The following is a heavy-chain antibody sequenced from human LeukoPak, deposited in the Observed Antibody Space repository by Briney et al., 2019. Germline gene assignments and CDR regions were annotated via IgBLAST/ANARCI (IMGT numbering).Heavy chain of an antibody. CDR1: GYSFGDCA. J-gene: IGHJ4*02. Sequence: ASVKVSCKASGYSFGDCAIHWVRQAPGQRLEWMGWINAGNGKTKYSQNFQARVTITRDRSASTAYMELSSLRSEDTSVYYCARGRWTATETTYYLDYWGQGTRVTVSS. V-gene: IGHV1-3*01. D-gene: IGHD4-17*01. CDR3: ARGRWTATETTYYLDY. CDR2: INAGNGKT.